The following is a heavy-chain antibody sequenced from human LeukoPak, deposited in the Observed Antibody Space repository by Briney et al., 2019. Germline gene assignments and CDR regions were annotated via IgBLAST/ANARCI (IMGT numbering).Heavy chain of an antibody. CDR2: MNPNSGNT. CDR1: GYTFTSYD. Sequence: ASVKVSCKASGYTFTSYDINWVRQATGQGLEWMGWMNPNSGNTGYAQKFQGRVTKTRNTSISTAYMELSSLRSEDTAVYYCARPGGYYDSSGYYYDAFDIWGQGTMVTVSS. J-gene: IGHJ3*02. V-gene: IGHV1-8*01. CDR3: ARPGGYYDSSGYYYDAFDI. D-gene: IGHD3-22*01.